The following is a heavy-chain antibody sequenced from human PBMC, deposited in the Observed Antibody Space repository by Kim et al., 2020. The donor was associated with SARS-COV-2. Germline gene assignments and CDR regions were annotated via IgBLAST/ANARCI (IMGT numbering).Heavy chain of an antibody. CDR2: IYYSGST. CDR3: AREPQGVAGPVFDY. V-gene: IGHV4-39*07. D-gene: IGHD6-19*01. CDR1: GGSISSSSYY. J-gene: IGHJ4*02. Sequence: SETLSLTCTVSGGSISSSSYYWGWIRQPPGKGLEWIGSIYYSGSTYYNPSLKSRVTISVDTSKNQFSLKLSSVTAADTAVYYCAREPQGVAGPVFDYWGQGTLVTVSS.